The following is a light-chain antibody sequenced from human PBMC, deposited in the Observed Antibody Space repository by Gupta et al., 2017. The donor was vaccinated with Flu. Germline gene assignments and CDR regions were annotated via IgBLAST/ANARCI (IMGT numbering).Light chain of an antibody. CDR3: STWDDSLNGYWV. Sequence: QSVLTQPPSASGTPGQRVTISCSGSTSNVGNNPVNWYQQFPGMAPKLLIYITSQRPSGVPDRFSGSTSCSSASLATSALQAEDEAADDCSTWDDSLNGYWVFGGGTKITVL. V-gene: IGLV1-44*01. CDR1: TSNVGNNP. J-gene: IGLJ3*02. CDR2: ITS.